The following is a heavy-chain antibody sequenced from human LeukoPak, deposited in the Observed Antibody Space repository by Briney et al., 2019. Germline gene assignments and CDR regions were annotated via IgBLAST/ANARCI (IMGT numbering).Heavy chain of an antibody. V-gene: IGHV3-30-3*01. CDR2: ISYDRSIT. CDR1: GGSIRSNY. Sequence: LSLTCTVSGGSIRSNYWSWIRQPPGKGLEWVAVISYDRSITYYADSVKGRFTLSCDNSKNTLYLQMNSLSPEDTAVYYCARDPTAVNNLPSYYFDYWGQGTLVTVSS. D-gene: IGHD6-19*01. CDR3: ARDPTAVNNLPSYYFDY. J-gene: IGHJ4*02.